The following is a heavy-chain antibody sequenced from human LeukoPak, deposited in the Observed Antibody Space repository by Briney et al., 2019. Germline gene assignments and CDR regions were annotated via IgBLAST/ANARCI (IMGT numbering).Heavy chain of an antibody. CDR3: ARGHYGDYVFDY. CDR2: MNPNSGNT. D-gene: IGHD4-17*01. CDR1: GYTFTSYD. Sequence: ASVKVSCKASGYTFTSYDINWVRQATGQGLEWMGWMNPNSGNTGYAQKFQGRVTMTRNTSISTAYMELSSLGSEDTAVYYCARGHYGDYVFDYWGQGTLVTVSS. V-gene: IGHV1-8*01. J-gene: IGHJ4*02.